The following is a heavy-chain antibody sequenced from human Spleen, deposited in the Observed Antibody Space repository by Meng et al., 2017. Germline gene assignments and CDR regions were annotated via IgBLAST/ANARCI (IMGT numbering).Heavy chain of an antibody. V-gene: IGHV3-74*01. J-gene: IGHJ4*02. Sequence: GESLKISCAASGFTFSNFWMHWVRQAPGKGLVWVSYISSDETDTGYADSVKGRFTISRDNARNTLSLQLNSLRADDTAVYYCARGRSGSYFDYWGRGTLVTVSS. CDR2: ISSDETDT. D-gene: IGHD1-26*01. CDR3: ARGRSGSYFDY. CDR1: GFTFSNFW.